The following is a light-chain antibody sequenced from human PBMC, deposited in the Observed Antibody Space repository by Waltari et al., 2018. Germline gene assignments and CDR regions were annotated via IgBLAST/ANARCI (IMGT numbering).Light chain of an antibody. J-gene: IGKJ4*01. CDR2: AVS. CDR1: QAINNY. Sequence: GDSVTITCRASQAINNYLAWYQQKPGKAPALLIYAVSTLRGGVPSRFSGSGSGTEFSLTIRSLQPEDFATYFCQHLNTFGGGTKVEIK. CDR3: QHLNT. V-gene: IGKV1-9*01.